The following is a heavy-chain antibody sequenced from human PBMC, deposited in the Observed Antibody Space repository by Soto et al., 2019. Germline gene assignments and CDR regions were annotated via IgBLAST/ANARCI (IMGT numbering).Heavy chain of an antibody. V-gene: IGHV4-34*01. CDR2: LTHRGST. Sequence: QVQLQQWGAGLLKPSETLSLTCAVDCGSFSGYYWSWIRQPPGKGLESIGELTHRGSTNYNPSLXTXDXTSVDLTKNQSSLKLSAVTAADAAVYCCERTSWFDCWGQGTLVTVSS. J-gene: IGHJ4*02. D-gene: IGHD6-6*01. CDR1: CGSFSGYY. CDR3: ERTSWFDC.